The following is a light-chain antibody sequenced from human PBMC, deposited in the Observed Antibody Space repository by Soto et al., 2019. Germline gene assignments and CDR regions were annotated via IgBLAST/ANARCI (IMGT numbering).Light chain of an antibody. CDR1: QSIYKW. J-gene: IGKJ4*01. Sequence: DIQMTQSPSTLSASIGDTVTISCRASQSIYKWLAWYQQKPQKAPKVLIFEAAGLESGVSSRFRGSGSVTEFTLTISGLQPDDLATYYCQQYNSFPLTFGGGTTVEL. V-gene: IGKV1-5*01. CDR2: EAA. CDR3: QQYNSFPLT.